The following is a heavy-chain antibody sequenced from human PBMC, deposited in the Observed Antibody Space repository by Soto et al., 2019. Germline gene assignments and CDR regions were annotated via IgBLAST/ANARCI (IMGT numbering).Heavy chain of an antibody. D-gene: IGHD2-15*01. CDR1: GYTFTKYA. Sequence: QVQLVQSGAEVKKPGASVKVSCKASGYTFTKYALHWVRQAPGQRLEWMGWINAGNGNTKYSQKFQGRVTITRDTSASTSYMQLSSLRSEDTAVYYCARGEGYCSGGTCYRWFDPWGQVTLVTVSS. J-gene: IGHJ5*02. V-gene: IGHV1-3*01. CDR3: ARGEGYCSGGTCYRWFDP. CDR2: INAGNGNT.